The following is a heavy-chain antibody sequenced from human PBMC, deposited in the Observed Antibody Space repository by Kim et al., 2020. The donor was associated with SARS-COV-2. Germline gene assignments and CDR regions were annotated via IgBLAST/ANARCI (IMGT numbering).Heavy chain of an antibody. Sequence: GGSLRLSCAASGFTFSSYAMSWVRQAPGKGLEWVSAISGSGGSTYYADSVKGRFTISRDNSKNTLYLQMNSLRAEDTAVYYCAKGLSDIVVVNAILHGGWFDPWGQGTLVTVSS. CDR2: ISGSGGST. CDR3: AKGLSDIVVVNAILHGGWFDP. J-gene: IGHJ5*02. V-gene: IGHV3-23*01. D-gene: IGHD2-21*01. CDR1: GFTFSSYA.